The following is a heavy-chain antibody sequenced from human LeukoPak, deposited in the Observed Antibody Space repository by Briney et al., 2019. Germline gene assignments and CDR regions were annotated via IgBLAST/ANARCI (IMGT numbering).Heavy chain of an antibody. Sequence: ASVKVPCKASGYTFTSYDINWVRQATGQGLEWMGWMNPNSGNTGYAQKFQGRVTMTRNTSVSTAYTELSSLRSEDTAVYYCARQIGGDYYFDYWGQGTLVTVSS. CDR3: ARQIGGDYYFDY. V-gene: IGHV1-8*01. CDR1: GYTFTSYD. J-gene: IGHJ4*02. CDR2: MNPNSGNT. D-gene: IGHD4-17*01.